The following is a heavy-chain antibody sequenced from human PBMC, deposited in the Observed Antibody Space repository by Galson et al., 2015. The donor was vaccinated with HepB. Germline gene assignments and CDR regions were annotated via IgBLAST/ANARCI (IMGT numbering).Heavy chain of an antibody. V-gene: IGHV1-18*01. CDR3: ARGALVVGVAATLNNWFDP. J-gene: IGHJ5*02. CDR1: GYSFSSYS. Sequence: SVKVSCKAAGYSFSSYSITWVRQAPGQGLEWMGWISAYNGYTKYARKLQGGVTMTTDTSTSTAYMELRSLRSDDTAVYYCARGALVVGVAATLNNWFDPWGQGTLVTVSS. CDR2: ISAYNGYT. D-gene: IGHD2-15*01.